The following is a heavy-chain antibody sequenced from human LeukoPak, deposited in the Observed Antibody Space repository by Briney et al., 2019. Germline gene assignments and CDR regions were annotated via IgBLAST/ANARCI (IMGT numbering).Heavy chain of an antibody. CDR1: GGTFSSYA. Sequence: SVKVSCKASGGTFSSYAISWVRQAPGQGLEWMGGIIPIFGTANYAQKFQGRVTITADESTSIAYMELSSLRSEDTAVYYCARVRYYDFWSGYYNFDYWGQGTLVTVSS. CDR2: IIPIFGTA. V-gene: IGHV1-69*01. D-gene: IGHD3-3*01. J-gene: IGHJ4*02. CDR3: ARVRYYDFWSGYYNFDY.